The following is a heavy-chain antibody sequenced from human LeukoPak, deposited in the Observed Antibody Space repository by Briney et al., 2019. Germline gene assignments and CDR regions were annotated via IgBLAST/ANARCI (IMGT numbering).Heavy chain of an antibody. CDR2: ISYDGSNK. J-gene: IGHJ4*02. CDR1: GSTFSSYA. V-gene: IGHV3-30-3*01. CDR3: AREGSSGYYFDY. Sequence: GESLRLSCAASGSTFSSYAMHWVRQAPGKGLEWVAVISYDGSNKYYADSVKGRFTISRDNSKNTLYLQMNSLRAEDTAVYYCAREGSSGYYFDYWGQGTLVTVSS. D-gene: IGHD3-22*01.